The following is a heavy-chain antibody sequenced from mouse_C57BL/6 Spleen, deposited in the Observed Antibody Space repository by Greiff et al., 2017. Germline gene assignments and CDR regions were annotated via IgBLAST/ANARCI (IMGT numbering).Heavy chain of an antibody. CDR2: IDPSDSYP. CDR1: GYTFTSYW. D-gene: IGHD1-1*01. V-gene: IGHV1-50*01. Sequence: QVQLQQPGAELVKPGASVKLSCKASGYTFTSYWMQWVKQRPGQGLEWIGEIDPSDSYPNYNQKFKGKATLTVDTSSSTAYMQLSSLTSEDSAVYYCARRGGLYYYGSYYAMDYWGQGTSVTVSS. CDR3: ARRGGLYYYGSYYAMDY. J-gene: IGHJ4*01.